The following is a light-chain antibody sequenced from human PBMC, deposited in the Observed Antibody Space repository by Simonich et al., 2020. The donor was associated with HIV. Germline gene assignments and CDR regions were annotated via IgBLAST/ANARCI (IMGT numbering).Light chain of an antibody. CDR1: SSVVGGYNY. Sequence: QSALTQPRSVSGSPGQSVTILCPGTSSVVGGYNYVSWYQQHPGKAPNLMIYDVNKRPSGVPDRCSGSKSGNTASLTISGLQAEDEADYYGCSYAGTYTWVFGGGTKLTVL. CDR3: CSYAGTYTWV. J-gene: IGLJ3*02. V-gene: IGLV2-11*01. CDR2: DVN.